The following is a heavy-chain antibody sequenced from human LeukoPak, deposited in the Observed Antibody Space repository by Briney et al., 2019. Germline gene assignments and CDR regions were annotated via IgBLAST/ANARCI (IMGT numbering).Heavy chain of an antibody. Sequence: SETLSLTCAVYGGSFSGYYWSWIRQPPGKGLEWIGEINHRGSTNYNPSLKSRVTISVDTSKNQFSLKLSSVTAADTAVYYCARVRIAAAVYWGQGTLVTVSS. D-gene: IGHD6-13*01. J-gene: IGHJ4*02. CDR1: GGSFSGYY. CDR3: ARVRIAAAVY. CDR2: INHRGST. V-gene: IGHV4-34*01.